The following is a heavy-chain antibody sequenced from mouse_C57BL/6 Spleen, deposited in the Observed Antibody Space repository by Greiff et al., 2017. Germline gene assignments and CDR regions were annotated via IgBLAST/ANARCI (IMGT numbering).Heavy chain of an antibody. CDR3: ARELFFDY. J-gene: IGHJ2*01. CDR1: GFTFSSYA. Sequence: EVKVVESGGGLVKPGGSLKLSCAASGFTFSSYAMSWVRQTPEKRLEWVATISDGGSYTYYPDNVKGRFTISRDNAKNNLYLQMSHLKSEDTAMYYCARELFFDYWGQGTTRTVSS. CDR2: ISDGGSYT. V-gene: IGHV5-4*01.